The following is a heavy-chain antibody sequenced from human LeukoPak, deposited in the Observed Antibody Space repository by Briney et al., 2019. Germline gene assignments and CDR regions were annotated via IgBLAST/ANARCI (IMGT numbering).Heavy chain of an antibody. CDR3: AREREYGDYQY. J-gene: IGHJ4*02. CDR1: GYSISRGTY. CDR2: IHHSGAT. Sequence: SQTLSLTCAVSGYSISRGTYGAWIRQPPGRGLEWIGRIHHSGATYYKPSLKSRVTMSLDTSKNQFSLRLSSVTAADTAVYYCAREREYGDYQYWGQGTLVTVSS. D-gene: IGHD4-17*01. V-gene: IGHV4-38-2*01.